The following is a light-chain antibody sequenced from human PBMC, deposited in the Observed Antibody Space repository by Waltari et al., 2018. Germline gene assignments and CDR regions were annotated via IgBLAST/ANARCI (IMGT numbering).Light chain of an antibody. V-gene: IGLV4-69*01. CDR2: VNSDGSH. CDR1: CGQSGTI. CDR3: QTGGHGTWV. J-gene: IGLJ3*02. Sequence: QLAVTQTPSASSSLGASVKPPCALTCGQSGTIIAWLQQQPEKGPRYLMKVNSDGSHSRGDEIPDRFSGSSSGAERYLTISSLQAEDEADYYCQTGGHGTWVFGGGTKLTVL.